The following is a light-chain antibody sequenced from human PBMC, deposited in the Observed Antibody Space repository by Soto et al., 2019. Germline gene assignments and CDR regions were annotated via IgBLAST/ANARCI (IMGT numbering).Light chain of an antibody. V-gene: IGKV3-20*01. Sequence: ELVMTQSAATLSVSPGEVATLSCNFSQSVSSSYLVWHQQKPGQAPRLLIYAASRRATGIPDRFSGSGSGTDFTLTISRREPDDFAVHYCQQYGSSPWTFGQGTKVDIK. CDR3: QQYGSSPWT. CDR1: QSVSSSY. J-gene: IGKJ1*01. CDR2: AAS.